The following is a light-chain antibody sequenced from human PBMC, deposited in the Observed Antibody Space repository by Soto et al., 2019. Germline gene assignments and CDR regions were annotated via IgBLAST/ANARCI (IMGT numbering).Light chain of an antibody. V-gene: IGKV3-20*01. Sequence: EIVLTQSPGTLSLSPGERATLSCRASQAIRTYYLAWYQQKPGQAPRLLIFGASSRATGIPDRFSGSGSGTDFTLTISRLEPEDFAVYYCQQYSNSPFTFGPGTKVDI. CDR1: QAIRTYY. CDR3: QQYSNSPFT. J-gene: IGKJ3*01. CDR2: GAS.